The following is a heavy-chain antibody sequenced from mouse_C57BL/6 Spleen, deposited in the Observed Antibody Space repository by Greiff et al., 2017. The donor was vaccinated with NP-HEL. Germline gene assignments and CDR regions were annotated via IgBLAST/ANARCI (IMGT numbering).Heavy chain of an antibody. D-gene: IGHD1-1*01. CDR2: INPSNGGT. V-gene: IGHV1-53*01. Sequence: QVQLQQPGTELVKPGASVKLSCKASGYTFTSYWMHWVKQRPGQGLEWIGNINPSNGGTNYNEKFKSKATLTVDKSSSTAYMQLSSLPSEDSSVYYCARGDYYGSSYSFDYWGQGTTLTVSS. CDR1: GYTFTSYW. CDR3: ARGDYYGSSYSFDY. J-gene: IGHJ2*01.